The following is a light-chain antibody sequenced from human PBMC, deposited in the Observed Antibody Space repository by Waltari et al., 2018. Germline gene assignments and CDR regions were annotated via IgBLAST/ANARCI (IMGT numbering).Light chain of an antibody. Sequence: QSALTQPASVSGSPGQSITISCSGASRDVGGHDHVSWYQQHPGKVPKLILYDVNKGPSGVFNRFSGSKSGNTASLTISGLQAEDEADYYCASFASGTTVVFGGGTKVTVL. CDR3: ASFASGTTVV. J-gene: IGLJ3*02. CDR2: DVN. V-gene: IGLV2-14*01. CDR1: SRDVGGHDH.